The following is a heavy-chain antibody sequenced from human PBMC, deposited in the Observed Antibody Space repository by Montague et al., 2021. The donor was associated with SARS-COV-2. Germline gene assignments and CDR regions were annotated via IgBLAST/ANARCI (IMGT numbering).Heavy chain of an antibody. CDR1: GDSVSSNSAA. CDR2: IYYRSKWYN. CDR3: ASRRMVPYSSSWTTLYYYYGMDV. J-gene: IGHJ6*02. Sequence: CAISGDSVSSNSAAWNWIRQSPSRGLEWLGRIYYRSKWYNDYAVSVKSRITINPDTSKNQFSLQLNSVTPEDTAVYYCASRRMVPYSSSWTTLYYYYGMDVWGQGTTVTVSS. D-gene: IGHD6-13*01. V-gene: IGHV6-1*01.